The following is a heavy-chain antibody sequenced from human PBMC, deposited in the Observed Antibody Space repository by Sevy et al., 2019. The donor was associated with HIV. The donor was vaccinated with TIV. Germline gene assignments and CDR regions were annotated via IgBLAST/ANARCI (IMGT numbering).Heavy chain of an antibody. D-gene: IGHD2-2*01. CDR2: IRYDGSNK. CDR3: AKWQLRLPAAMSDYFDY. J-gene: IGHJ4*02. Sequence: GGSLRLSCAASGFTFSSYGMHWVRQAPGKGLEWVAFIRYDGSNKYYADSVKGRFTISRDNSKNTLYLQMNSLRAEDTAVYYCAKWQLRLPAAMSDYFDYWGQGTLVTVSS. V-gene: IGHV3-30*02. CDR1: GFTFSSYG.